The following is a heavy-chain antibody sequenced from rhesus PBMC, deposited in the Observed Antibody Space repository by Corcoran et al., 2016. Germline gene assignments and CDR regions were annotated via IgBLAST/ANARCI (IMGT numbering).Heavy chain of an antibody. Sequence: QVQLQESGPGLVKPSETLSLTCAVSGGSFSSYWWGWIRPPPRKGLGWIGSIYGSIGSTEYNPSLKSRATISRDTSKNQFSLKLSSVTAADTAVYYCARAHPWFPTYYFDYWGQGVLVTVSS. D-gene: IGHD2-21*01. CDR3: ARAHPWFPTYYFDY. V-gene: IGHV4-160*01. CDR2: IYGSIGST. CDR1: GGSFSSYW. J-gene: IGHJ4*01.